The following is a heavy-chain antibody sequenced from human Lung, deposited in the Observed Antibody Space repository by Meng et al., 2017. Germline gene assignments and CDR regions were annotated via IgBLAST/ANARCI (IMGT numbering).Heavy chain of an antibody. CDR3: ARGPTTMAHDFDY. Sequence: HAQLHQRGPGLWSPSEPLSLTCVFAGGSFIDYYWSWIRQPPGKGLEWIGEINHSGSTNYNPSLESRATISVDTSQNNLSLKLSSVTAADSAVYYCARGPTTMAHDFDYWGQGTLVTVSS. D-gene: IGHD4-11*01. CDR2: INHSGST. J-gene: IGHJ4*02. CDR1: GGSFIDYY. V-gene: IGHV4-34*01.